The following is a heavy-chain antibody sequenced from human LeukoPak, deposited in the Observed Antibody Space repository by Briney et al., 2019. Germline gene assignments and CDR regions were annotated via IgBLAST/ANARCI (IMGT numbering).Heavy chain of an antibody. CDR1: GGSISSYY. CDR2: IYNSRDT. V-gene: IGHV4-59*07. CDR3: ARKGPIAATGPDY. J-gene: IGHJ4*02. D-gene: IGHD6-13*01. Sequence: PSDTLSLTCTVSGGSISSYYWSWIRQPPGKGLEWLGYIYNSRDTNYNPPLKSRVTFSVDTSRNQFSLKLSSVTAADTAVYYCARKGPIAATGPDYWGQGTLVTVSS.